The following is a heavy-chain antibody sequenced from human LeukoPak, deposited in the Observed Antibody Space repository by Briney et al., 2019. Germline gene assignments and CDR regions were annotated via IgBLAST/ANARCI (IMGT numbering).Heavy chain of an antibody. D-gene: IGHD2-21*01. CDR3: AIIGCYRGVCAFDV. CDR2: ISYDGSNK. J-gene: IGHJ3*01. V-gene: IGHV3-30-3*01. CDR1: GFTFSSYA. Sequence: GGSLRLSCAASGFTFSSYAMHWVRQAPGKGLEWVAVISYDGSNKYYADSVKGRFTISRDNSKNTLYLQMSSLRAEDTAVYYCAIIGCYRGVCAFDVWGQGTMVAVSS.